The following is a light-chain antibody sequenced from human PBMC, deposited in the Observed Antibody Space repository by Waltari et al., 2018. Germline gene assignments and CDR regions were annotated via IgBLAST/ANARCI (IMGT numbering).Light chain of an antibody. CDR2: DTS. CDR3: QQYGSSPYT. Sequence: EIVLTQSPGTLSLSTGERVTLSCRASQTLRHNYVAWYQQKPGQAPGLLIYDTSKRATGIPDRFSGGGSGTDFALIISRLEAEDSATYYCQQYGSSPYTFGQGTKVGIK. V-gene: IGKV3-20*01. J-gene: IGKJ2*01. CDR1: QTLRHNY.